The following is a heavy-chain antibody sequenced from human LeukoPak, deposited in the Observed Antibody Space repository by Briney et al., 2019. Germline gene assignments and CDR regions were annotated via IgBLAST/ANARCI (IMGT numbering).Heavy chain of an antibody. J-gene: IGHJ4*02. CDR2: INPNTGGT. CDR1: GYTFTGYY. Sequence: GASVKVSCKASGYTFTGYYMHWVRQAPGQGFEWMGWINPNTGGTHYAQNFQGRVTMTRDTSISTAYMELSRLRSDDTAVYYCARSDYGGNPVDYWGQGTLVTVSS. D-gene: IGHD4-23*01. CDR3: ARSDYGGNPVDY. V-gene: IGHV1-2*02.